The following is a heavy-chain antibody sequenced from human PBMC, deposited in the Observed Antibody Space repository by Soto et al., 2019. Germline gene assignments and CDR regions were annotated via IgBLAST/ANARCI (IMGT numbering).Heavy chain of an antibody. J-gene: IGHJ6*02. CDR2: INHSGST. Sequence: SETLSLTCAVYGGSFSGYYWSWIRQPPGKGLEWIGEINHSGSTNYNPSLKSRVTISVDTSKNQFSLKLSSVTAADTAVYYCAREVLGSSSSDQYYYYYYGMDVWGQGTTVTVSS. CDR1: GGSFSGYY. V-gene: IGHV4-34*01. D-gene: IGHD6-6*01. CDR3: AREVLGSSSSDQYYYYYYGMDV.